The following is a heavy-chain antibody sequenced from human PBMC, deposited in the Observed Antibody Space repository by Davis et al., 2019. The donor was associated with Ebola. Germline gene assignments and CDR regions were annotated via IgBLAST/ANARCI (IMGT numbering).Heavy chain of an antibody. CDR1: GYTLTELS. Sequence: ASVKVSCKVSGYTLTELSMHWVRQAPGKGLEWMGGFDPEDGETIYAQKFQGRVTMTEDTSTDTAYMELSSLRSEDTAVYYCATDFRCSSTSCYTNYYYYGMDVWGQGTTVTVSS. D-gene: IGHD2-2*02. CDR3: ATDFRCSSTSCYTNYYYYGMDV. V-gene: IGHV1-24*01. J-gene: IGHJ6*02. CDR2: FDPEDGET.